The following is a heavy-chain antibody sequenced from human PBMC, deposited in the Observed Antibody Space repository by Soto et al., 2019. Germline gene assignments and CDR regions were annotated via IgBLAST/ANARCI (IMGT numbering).Heavy chain of an antibody. CDR3: ARDATGAAGGYYFDY. V-gene: IGHV1-69*01. CDR2: IIPLLGTT. CDR1: GGTFSSYA. D-gene: IGHD2-15*01. Sequence: QVQLVQSGAEVKKPGSSVKVSCTASGGTFSSYAISWLRQAPGQGLEWMGGIIPLLGTTDYARKFQGRVTITAYEFTSTAYMELSSLRSEDTAVYYWARDATGAAGGYYFDYWGQGTLVTVPS. J-gene: IGHJ4*02.